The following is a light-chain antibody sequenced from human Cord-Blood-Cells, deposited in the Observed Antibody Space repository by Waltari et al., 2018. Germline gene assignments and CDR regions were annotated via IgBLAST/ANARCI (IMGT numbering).Light chain of an antibody. CDR3: QQYGSSPLT. CDR1: QSVSSSY. V-gene: IGKV3-20*01. CDR2: GAS. Sequence: EIVLTQLPGTLSLSQGERATLSCRASQSVSSSYLAWYQQKPGQAPRLLIYGASSRATGIPDRFSGSGSGTDFTLTISRLEPEDFAVYYCQQYGSSPLTFGGGTKVEIK. J-gene: IGKJ4*01.